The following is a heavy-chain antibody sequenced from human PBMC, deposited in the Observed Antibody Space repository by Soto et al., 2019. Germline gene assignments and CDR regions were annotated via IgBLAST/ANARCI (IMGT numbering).Heavy chain of an antibody. D-gene: IGHD2-2*01. CDR2: IYWDDDQ. CDR3: AHKSDVSSGFKS. CDR1: GFSFSINGVA. V-gene: IGHV2-5*02. J-gene: IGHJ5*01. Sequence: QITLKESGPTLVKPTQTLTLTCTFSGFSFSINGVAVGWIRQPPGQALVWLALIYWDDDQRYNPSLKNRLNITKDTSRNRVVLTMTNMAPVDTATYYCAHKSDVSSGFKSWGQGTLVTVSS.